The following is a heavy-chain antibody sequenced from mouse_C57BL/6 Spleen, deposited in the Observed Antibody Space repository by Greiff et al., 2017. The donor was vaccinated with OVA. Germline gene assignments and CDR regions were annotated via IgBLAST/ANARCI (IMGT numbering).Heavy chain of an antibody. CDR1: GYTFTSYW. D-gene: IGHD2-5*01. CDR3: ARGEAYYSNYEILFAY. Sequence: QVQLQQPGTELVKPGASVKLSCKASGYTFTSYWMHWVKQRPGQGLEWIGNINPSNGGTNYNEKFKSKATLTVDKSSSTAYMQLSSLTSEDSAVYYCARGEAYYSNYEILFAYWGQGTLVTVSA. V-gene: IGHV1-53*01. J-gene: IGHJ3*01. CDR2: INPSNGGT.